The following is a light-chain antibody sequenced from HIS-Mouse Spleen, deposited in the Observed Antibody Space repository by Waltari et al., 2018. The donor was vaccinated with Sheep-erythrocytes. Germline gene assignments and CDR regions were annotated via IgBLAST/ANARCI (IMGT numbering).Light chain of an antibody. CDR2: EGS. Sequence: QSALTQPASVSGSPGQSITISCTGTSSDVGSYNLVSWYQQHPGKAPKLMIYEGSKRPAGVYDRVSGSKSGNTASLTISGLQAGDEADYYCCSYAGSSTPWVFGGGTKLTVL. J-gene: IGLJ3*02. CDR1: SSDVGSYNL. V-gene: IGLV2-23*01. CDR3: CSYAGSSTPWV.